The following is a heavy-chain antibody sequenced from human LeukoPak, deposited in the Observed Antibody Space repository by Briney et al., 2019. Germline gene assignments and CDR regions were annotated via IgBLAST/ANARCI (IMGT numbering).Heavy chain of an antibody. Sequence: PPETLSLTCAVSGGSISSSNWWSWVRQPPGKGLEWIGEIYHSRSTNYNPSLKSRVTISVDKSKNQFSLKLSSVTAADTAVYYCASEPFYSSSWYALFDYWGQGTLVTVSS. CDR1: GGSISSSNW. CDR3: ASEPFYSSSWYALFDY. D-gene: IGHD6-13*01. CDR2: IYHSRST. J-gene: IGHJ4*02. V-gene: IGHV4-4*03.